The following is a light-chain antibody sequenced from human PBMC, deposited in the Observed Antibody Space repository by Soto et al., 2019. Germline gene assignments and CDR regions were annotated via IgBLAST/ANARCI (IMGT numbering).Light chain of an antibody. CDR3: QRYGSSPPFT. Sequence: EIVSTQSPGTLSLSPGERATLSCRASQRVSSSYLAWYQQKPGQAPRLLIYGASSRATGIPDRFSGSGSETDFTLTISRLEPEDFAVYFCQRYGSSPPFTFGQGTKVEI. CDR2: GAS. CDR1: QRVSSSY. V-gene: IGKV3-20*01. J-gene: IGKJ2*01.